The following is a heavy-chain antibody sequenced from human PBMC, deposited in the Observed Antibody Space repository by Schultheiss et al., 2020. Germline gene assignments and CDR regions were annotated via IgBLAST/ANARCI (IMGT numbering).Heavy chain of an antibody. Sequence: GSLRLSCAASGFTLSDYMSWIRQAPGKGLEWVAYISYTGSTIYYSDSVKGRFSISRDNTNNSLHLQMNSLRVEDTAVYYCATDRGRGGHNAGIFYYYGMDVWGQGTTVTVSS. D-gene: IGHD5-24*01. CDR2: ISYTGSTI. V-gene: IGHV3-11*01. CDR1: GFTLSDY. J-gene: IGHJ6*02. CDR3: ATDRGRGGHNAGIFYYYGMDV.